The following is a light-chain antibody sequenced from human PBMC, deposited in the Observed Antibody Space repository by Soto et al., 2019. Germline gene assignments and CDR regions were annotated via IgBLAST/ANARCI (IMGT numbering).Light chain of an antibody. CDR1: SSDVGGYNY. J-gene: IGLJ1*01. V-gene: IGLV2-14*01. Sequence: VLTQPASVSGSPGQSITISCTGTSSDVGGYNYVSWYQQHPGKAPKLMIYDVSNRPSGVSNRFSGSKSGNTASLTISGLQAEDEADYYCSSYTSSSTDYVFGTGTKVTVL. CDR2: DVS. CDR3: SSYTSSSTDYV.